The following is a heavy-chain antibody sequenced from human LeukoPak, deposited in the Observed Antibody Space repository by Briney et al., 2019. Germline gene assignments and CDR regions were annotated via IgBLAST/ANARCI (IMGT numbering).Heavy chain of an antibody. CDR3: TRHPNSYDRRGYLYGMDV. Sequence: AGESLKISCKGSGYSFTTYWIGWVRQMPGKGLEWMGIIYPGDSDTRYSPSFQGQVTISADKSTSTAYLQWSSLKASDTAIYFCTRHPNSYDRRGYLYGMDVWGQGTTVTVSS. D-gene: IGHD3-22*01. CDR2: IYPGDSDT. V-gene: IGHV5-51*01. J-gene: IGHJ6*02. CDR1: GYSFTTYW.